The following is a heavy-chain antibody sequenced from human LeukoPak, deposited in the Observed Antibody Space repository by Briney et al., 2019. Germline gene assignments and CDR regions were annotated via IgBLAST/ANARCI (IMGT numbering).Heavy chain of an antibody. CDR3: ARGATTVTYYYYYGMDA. J-gene: IGHJ6*02. Sequence: PSETLFLTCAVSGGSISSGGYSWSWIRQPPGKGLEWIGYIYHSGSTYYNPSLKSRVTISVDRSKNQFSLKLSSVTAADTAVYYCARGATTVTYYYYYGMDAWGQGTTVTVSS. D-gene: IGHD4-11*01. CDR1: GGSISSGGYS. CDR2: IYHSGST. V-gene: IGHV4-30-2*01.